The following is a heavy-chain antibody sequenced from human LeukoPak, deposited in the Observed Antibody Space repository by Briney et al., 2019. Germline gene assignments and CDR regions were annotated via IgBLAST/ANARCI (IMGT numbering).Heavy chain of an antibody. D-gene: IGHD1-26*01. CDR2: IYSSGST. Sequence: SKTLSLTCTVSGGSISSYYWCWIGQPAGKGLEWIGRIYSSGSTNYNPSLKSRVTMSVDTSKNQFSLKLSSVTAADTAVYYCARNEYGSYGLLHYWGQGTLVTVSS. CDR3: ARNEYGSYGLLHY. J-gene: IGHJ4*02. V-gene: IGHV4-4*07. CDR1: GGSISSYY.